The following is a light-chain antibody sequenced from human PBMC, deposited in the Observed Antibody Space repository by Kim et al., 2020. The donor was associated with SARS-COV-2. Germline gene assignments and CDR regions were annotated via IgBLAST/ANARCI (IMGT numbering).Light chain of an antibody. CDR3: SSYAGSSNLV. CDR2: DVS. J-gene: IGLJ3*02. CDR1: SLDVGGYNY. Sequence: QSLPISCTCTSLDVGGYNYVSLYQQHPGKAPKLMIYDVSKRPSGVPTRFSGSKSGNTASLTVSGLQAEDEADYYCSSYAGSSNLVFGGGTQLTVL. V-gene: IGLV2-8*01.